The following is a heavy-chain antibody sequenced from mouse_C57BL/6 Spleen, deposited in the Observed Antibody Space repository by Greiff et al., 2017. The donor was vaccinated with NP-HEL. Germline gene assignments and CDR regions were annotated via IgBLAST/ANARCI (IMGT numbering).Heavy chain of an antibody. V-gene: IGHV1-4*01. Sequence: QVQLKQSGAELARPGASVKMSCKASGYTFTSYTMHWVKQRPGQGLEWIGYINPSSGYTKYNQKFKDKATLTADKSSSTAYMQLSSLTSEDSAVYYCAPYDYDWFAYWGQGTLVTVSA. CDR2: INPSSGYT. CDR3: APYDYDWFAY. CDR1: GYTFTSYT. D-gene: IGHD2-4*01. J-gene: IGHJ3*01.